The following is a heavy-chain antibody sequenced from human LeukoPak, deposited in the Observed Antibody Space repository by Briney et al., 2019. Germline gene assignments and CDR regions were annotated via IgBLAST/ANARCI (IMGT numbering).Heavy chain of an antibody. CDR1: GYSISSGYY. Sequence: SETLSLTCTVSGYSISSGYYWGWIRQPPGKGLEWIGSIYHSGSTYYNPPLKSRVTISVDTSKNQFSLKLSSVTAADTAVYYCARDQGAVAGSVDYWGQGTLVTVSS. CDR3: ARDQGAVAGSVDY. J-gene: IGHJ4*02. V-gene: IGHV4-38-2*02. CDR2: IYHSGST. D-gene: IGHD6-19*01.